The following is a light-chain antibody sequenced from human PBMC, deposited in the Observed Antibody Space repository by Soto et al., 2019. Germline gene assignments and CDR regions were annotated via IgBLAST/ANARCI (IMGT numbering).Light chain of an antibody. CDR2: SNN. Sequence: QSVLTQPPSASGTPGQRVTISCSGSSSNIGSSTVNWYQQVPGRAPKLLIYSNNHRPSGVPDRFSGAKSATSASLAISGPQSEDEAGYYCAAWDDSLNGWVFGGGTKLTVL. CDR3: AAWDDSLNGWV. J-gene: IGLJ3*02. V-gene: IGLV1-44*01. CDR1: SSNIGSST.